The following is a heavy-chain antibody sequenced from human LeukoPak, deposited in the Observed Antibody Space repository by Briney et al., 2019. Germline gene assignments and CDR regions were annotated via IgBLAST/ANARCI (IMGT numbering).Heavy chain of an antibody. J-gene: IGHJ4*02. V-gene: IGHV4-4*07. D-gene: IGHD1-26*01. CDR1: SGSINSYY. CDR3: GRQGYTASYYFLDF. CDR2: IYTTWAT. Sequence: SETLSLTCTVSSGSINSYYWGWVRQPPGKGLEWIGRIYTTWATQYNPSLKSRVTMSIGTSTNQFSLNLRSMTAADTAVYYCGRQGYTASYYFLDFWSQGTLVAVS.